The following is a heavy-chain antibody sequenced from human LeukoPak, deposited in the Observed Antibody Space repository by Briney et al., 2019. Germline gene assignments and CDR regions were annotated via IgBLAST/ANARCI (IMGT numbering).Heavy chain of an antibody. CDR1: GGSISSYY. Sequence: PSETLSLTCTVSGGSISSYYWSWIRQPAGKGLEWIGRIYTSGSTNYNPSLQSRVTISVDTSKNQFSLKLSSVTAADTAVYYCARGVRSGSGWYLGPRIYYYGMDVWGQGTTVTVSS. J-gene: IGHJ6*02. V-gene: IGHV4-4*07. CDR2: IYTSGST. CDR3: ARGVRSGSGWYLGPRIYYYGMDV. D-gene: IGHD6-19*01.